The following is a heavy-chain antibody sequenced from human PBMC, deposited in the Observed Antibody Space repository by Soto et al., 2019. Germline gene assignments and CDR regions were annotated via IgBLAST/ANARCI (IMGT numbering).Heavy chain of an antibody. V-gene: IGHV4-39*01. CDR1: GGSISSYY. CDR2: IYYSGST. J-gene: IGHJ5*01. CDR3: ARHKGPRDGYNFVWFDY. D-gene: IGHD5-12*01. Sequence: SETLSLTCTVSGGSISSYYWGWIRQPPGKGLEWIGSIYYSGSTYYNPSLKSRVTISVDTSKNQFSLKLSSVTAADTAVYYCARHKGPRDGYNFVWFDYWGQGTLVTVSS.